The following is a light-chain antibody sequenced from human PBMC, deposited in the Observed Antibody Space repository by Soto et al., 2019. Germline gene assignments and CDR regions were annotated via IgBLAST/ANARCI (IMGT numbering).Light chain of an antibody. CDR3: QQYGSSLWT. V-gene: IGKV3-20*01. Sequence: EIVMTQSPATLSVSPGERATLSCRASQSVSSSLAWYQQKPGQAPRLLFYGASTRATGVPARFSGSGSGTDFTLTISRLEPEDFAVYYCQQYGSSLWTFGQGTKVEIK. CDR2: GAS. CDR1: QSVSSS. J-gene: IGKJ1*01.